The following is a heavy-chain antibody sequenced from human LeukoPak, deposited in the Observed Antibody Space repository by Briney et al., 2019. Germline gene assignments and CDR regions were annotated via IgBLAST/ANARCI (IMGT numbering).Heavy chain of an antibody. Sequence: VASVKVSCKASGYTFTSYGISWVRQAPGQGLEWMGWISAYNGNTNYAQKLRGRVTMTTDTSTSTAYMELRSLRSDDTAVYYCARGSDIVATITFADYWGQGTLVTVSS. CDR2: ISAYNGNT. CDR1: GYTFTSYG. V-gene: IGHV1-18*01. J-gene: IGHJ4*02. D-gene: IGHD5-12*01. CDR3: ARGSDIVATITFADY.